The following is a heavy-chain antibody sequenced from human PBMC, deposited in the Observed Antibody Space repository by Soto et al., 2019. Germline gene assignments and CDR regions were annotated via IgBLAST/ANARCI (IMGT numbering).Heavy chain of an antibody. D-gene: IGHD3-10*01. CDR3: ARVPLLWFGENKNNWFDP. CDR1: GVSIHNSHSF. V-gene: IGHV4-39*01. CDR2: VYHSGEA. Sequence: SETLSLTFTVSGVSIHNSHSFWAWIRQPPGKVLEFIGSVYHSGEATYNPSLQSRLTISLDTSNNQFSLKLSSVTAADTAVYYCARVPLLWFGENKNNWFDPWGQGTLVTVSS. J-gene: IGHJ5*02.